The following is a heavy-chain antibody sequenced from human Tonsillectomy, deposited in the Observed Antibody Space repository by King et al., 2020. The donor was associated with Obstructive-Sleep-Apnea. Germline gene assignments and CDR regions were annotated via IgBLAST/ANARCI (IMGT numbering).Heavy chain of an antibody. CDR3: ARHRGVEDYGGYGDYFDY. V-gene: IGHV4-59*08. CDR2: IYYKGNT. CDR1: GVSISNYY. J-gene: IGHJ4*02. D-gene: IGHD5-12*01. Sequence: QLQESGPRLVKPSETLSLTCPVSGVSISNYYWSLIRQPPGKGLEWIGYIYYKGNTNFKPSLKSRVTISADTSKIQFSLRLSSLTAADTAVYYCARHRGVEDYGGYGDYFDYWGQGTLVTVSS.